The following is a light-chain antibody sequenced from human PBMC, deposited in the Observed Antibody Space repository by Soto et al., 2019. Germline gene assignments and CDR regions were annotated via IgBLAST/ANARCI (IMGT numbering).Light chain of an antibody. Sequence: IVMTQFPPTLSESPGDRVPLSCRASQSVSTNVAWYQQKPGEAPRLLIFDASARAVDFPGRFSGSVSGTEFTLTISSLQPEDFAVYFCHSYDKWPPGTFGQGTKVDIK. CDR1: QSVSTN. CDR2: DAS. J-gene: IGKJ1*01. V-gene: IGKV3D-15*01. CDR3: HSYDKWPPGT.